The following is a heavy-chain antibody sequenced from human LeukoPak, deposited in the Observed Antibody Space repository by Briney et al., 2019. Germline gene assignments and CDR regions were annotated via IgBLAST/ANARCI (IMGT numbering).Heavy chain of an antibody. D-gene: IGHD5-18*01. CDR2: ISGSGGST. CDR3: ATGCSYGPDRSDY. Sequence: GGSLRLSCAASGFTFSSYAMSWVRQAPGKGLEWVSAISGSGGSTYYADSVKGRFTISRDNSKNTLYLQMNSLRAEDTAVYYCATGCSYGPDRSDYWGQGTLVTVSS. CDR1: GFTFSSYA. J-gene: IGHJ4*02. V-gene: IGHV3-23*01.